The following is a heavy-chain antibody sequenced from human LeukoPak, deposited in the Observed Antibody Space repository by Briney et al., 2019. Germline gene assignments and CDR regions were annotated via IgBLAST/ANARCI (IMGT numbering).Heavy chain of an antibody. V-gene: IGHV3-23*01. Sequence: PGGSLRLSCAASGFTFSSYAMSWVRQAPGKGLEWVSAISGSGGSTYYADSVKGRFTISRDNSKNTLYLQMNRLRAEDTDVYYCAKAEYYYDSSGYYLGYFDYWGQGTLVTVCS. D-gene: IGHD3-22*01. CDR3: AKAEYYYDSSGYYLGYFDY. CDR1: GFTFSSYA. CDR2: ISGSGGST. J-gene: IGHJ4*02.